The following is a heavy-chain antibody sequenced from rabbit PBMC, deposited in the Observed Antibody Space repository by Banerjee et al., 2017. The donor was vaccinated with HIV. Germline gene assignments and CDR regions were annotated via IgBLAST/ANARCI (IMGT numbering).Heavy chain of an antibody. CDR3: ANNVDSSNSNL. CDR2: IYTGSSGVT. CDR1: GFSFSSGYW. Sequence: QSLEESGGDLVKPGASLTLTCTASGFSFSSGYWICWVRQAPGKGLEWIGCIYTGSSGVTGYASWAKGRFTISKTSSTTVTLQMTSLTVADTATYFCANNVDSSNSNLWGQGTLVTVS. V-gene: IGHV1S40*01. D-gene: IGHD8-1*01. J-gene: IGHJ4*01.